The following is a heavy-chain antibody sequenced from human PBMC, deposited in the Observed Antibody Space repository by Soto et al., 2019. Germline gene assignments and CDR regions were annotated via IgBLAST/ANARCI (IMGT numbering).Heavy chain of an antibody. V-gene: IGHV4-39*01. Sequence: PSETLSLTCTVSGGSISSSRYSWSLIRQPPGKGLEWIGSIYYSGSTYYNPSLKSRVTISVDTSKNQFSLKLSSVTAADTAVYYCARLPLPNIYGDYVDYWGQGTLVTVSS. J-gene: IGHJ4*02. CDR1: GGSISSSRYS. CDR3: ARLPLPNIYGDYVDY. CDR2: IYYSGST. D-gene: IGHD4-17*01.